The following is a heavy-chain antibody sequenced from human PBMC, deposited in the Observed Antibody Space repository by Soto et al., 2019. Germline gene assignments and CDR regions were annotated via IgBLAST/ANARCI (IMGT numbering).Heavy chain of an antibody. CDR2: ISYDGSNK. Sequence: SLRLSCAASGFTFSSYAMHWVRQAPGKGLEWVAVISYDGSNKYYADSVKGRFTISRDNSKNTLYLQMNSLRAEDTAVYYCARGAAMVVYYYYGMDVWGQGTTVTVSS. D-gene: IGHD5-18*01. CDR3: ARGAAMVVYYYYGMDV. CDR1: GFTFSSYA. J-gene: IGHJ6*02. V-gene: IGHV3-30-3*01.